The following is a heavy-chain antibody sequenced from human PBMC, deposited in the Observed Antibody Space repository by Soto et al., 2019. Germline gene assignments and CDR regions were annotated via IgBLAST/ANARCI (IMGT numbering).Heavy chain of an antibody. D-gene: IGHD3-3*01. CDR3: AHSSSITIFGVVIRDAFDI. J-gene: IGHJ3*02. V-gene: IGHV2-5*01. CDR1: GFSLSTSGVG. CDR2: IYWNDDK. Sequence: SGPTLVNPTQTLTLTCTFSGFSLSTSGVGVGWIRQPPGKALEWLALIYWNDDKRYSPSLKSRLTITKDTSKNQVVLTMTNMDPVDTATYYCAHSSSITIFGVVIRDAFDIWGRGTMVIV.